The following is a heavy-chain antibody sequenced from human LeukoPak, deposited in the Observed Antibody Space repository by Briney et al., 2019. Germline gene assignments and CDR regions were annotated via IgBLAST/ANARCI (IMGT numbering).Heavy chain of an antibody. CDR1: GFTFSDYY. CDR2: ISSSGSTI. CDR3: ASSRVMGYDSTSGAFDI. Sequence: KPGGSLRLSCAASGFTFSDYYMSWIRQAPGKGLEWVSYISSSGSTIYYADSVKGRFTISRDNAKNSLYLQMNSLRAEDTAVYYCASSRVMGYDSTSGAFDIWGQGTMVTVSS. D-gene: IGHD3-22*01. V-gene: IGHV3-11*01. J-gene: IGHJ3*02.